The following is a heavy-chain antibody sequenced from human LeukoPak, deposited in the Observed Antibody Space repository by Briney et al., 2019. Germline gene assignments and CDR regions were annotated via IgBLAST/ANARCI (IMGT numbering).Heavy chain of an antibody. CDR3: ARRGPFYDFWSGYKENWFDP. V-gene: IGHV4-39*01. CDR1: GGSISSSSYY. D-gene: IGHD3-3*01. J-gene: IGHJ5*02. CDR2: IYYSGST. Sequence: PSETLSLTCTVSGGSISSSSYYWGWIRQPPGKGLEWIGSIYYSGSTYYNPSLKSRVTISVDTSKNQFSLKLSSVTAADTAVYYCARRGPFYDFWSGYKENWFDPWGQGTLVTVSS.